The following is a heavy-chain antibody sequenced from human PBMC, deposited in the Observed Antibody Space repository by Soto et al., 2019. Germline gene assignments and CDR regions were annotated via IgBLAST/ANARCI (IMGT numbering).Heavy chain of an antibody. D-gene: IGHD3-16*02. V-gene: IGHV3-73*02. J-gene: IGHJ4*02. CDR1: GFIFSDSA. Sequence: EVQLVESGGGLVQPGGSLKLSCAASGFIFSDSALHWVRQASGKGLEWVVRIRRNANNYATTYAASVEGRFAISRDDSKYTAYLQMNSLKTDATAIYYCTRGIDVWGCYPRYYLDYWCQGTLVTV. CDR3: TRGIDVWGCYPRYYLDY. CDR2: IRRNANNYAT.